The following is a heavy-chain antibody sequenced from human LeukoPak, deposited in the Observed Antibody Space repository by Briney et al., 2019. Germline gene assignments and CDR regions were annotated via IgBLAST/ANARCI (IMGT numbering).Heavy chain of an antibody. CDR1: GGSISSYY. V-gene: IGHV4-59*08. J-gene: IGHJ3*02. CDR3: ASINYDYVWGNAFDI. D-gene: IGHD3-16*01. CDR2: IYYSGST. Sequence: SETLSLTCTVSGGSISSYYWSWIRQPPGKGLEWIGYIYYSGSTNYNPSHKSRVTISVDTSKNQFSLKLSSVTAADTAVYYCASINYDYVWGNAFDIWGQGTMVTVSS.